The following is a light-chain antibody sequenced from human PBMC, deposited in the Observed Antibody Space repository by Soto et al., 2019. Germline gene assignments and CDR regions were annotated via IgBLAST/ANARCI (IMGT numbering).Light chain of an antibody. CDR1: QSISSY. CDR2: AAS. V-gene: IGKV1-39*01. Sequence: IGITQSPSSLSASVGDRVTIPCLASQSISSYLNWYQQKPGKAPKLLIYAASSSQSGVASWISTSGSGTYFALIITILQDEDVATYYYQQRSMHTSTFGRGTNVDIK. J-gene: IGKJ3*01. CDR3: QQRSMHTST.